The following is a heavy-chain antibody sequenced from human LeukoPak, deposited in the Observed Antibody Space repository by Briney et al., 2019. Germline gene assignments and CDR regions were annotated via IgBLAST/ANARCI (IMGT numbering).Heavy chain of an antibody. V-gene: IGHV4-30-2*01. CDR2: ISQSGNI. J-gene: IGHJ5*02. Sequence: SETLSLTCTVSGDSISSGGYSWSWIRQPPGKGLEWIGYIYHIGYISQSGNIYQNPSLKSRVTISLDTSRNQFSLKLSSVTAADTAVYYCARSPLAFYDSSGYPRVWFDPWGQGTLVTVSS. D-gene: IGHD3-22*01. CDR1: GDSISSGGYS. CDR3: ARSPLAFYDSSGYPRVWFDP.